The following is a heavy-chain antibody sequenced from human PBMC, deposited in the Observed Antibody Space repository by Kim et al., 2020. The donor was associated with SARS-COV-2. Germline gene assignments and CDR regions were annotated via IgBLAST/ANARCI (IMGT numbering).Heavy chain of an antibody. CDR1: GFTFSSYA. CDR2: ISGSGGST. J-gene: IGHJ4*02. Sequence: GGSLRLSCAASGFTFSSYAMSWVRQAPGKGLEWVSAISGSGGSTYYADSVKGRFTISRDNSKNTLYLQMNSLRAEDTAVYYCAKLVQKEVDYSKEYYFDYWGQGPLVTVSS. CDR3: AKLVQKEVDYSKEYYFDY. D-gene: IGHD4-4*01. V-gene: IGHV3-23*01.